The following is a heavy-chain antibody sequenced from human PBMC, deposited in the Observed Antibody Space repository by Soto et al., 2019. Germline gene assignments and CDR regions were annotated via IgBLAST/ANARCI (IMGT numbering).Heavy chain of an antibody. J-gene: IGHJ5*02. V-gene: IGHV4-59*01. CDR2: IYYSGST. CDR1: GGSISSYY. CDR3: ARGNNYYDTVDWFDP. D-gene: IGHD3-22*01. Sequence: SETLSLTCTVSGGSISSYYWSWIRQPPGKGLEWIGYIYYSGSTNYNPSPKSRVTISVDTSKNQFSLKLSSVTAADTAVYYCARGNNYYDTVDWFDPWGQGTLVTVSS.